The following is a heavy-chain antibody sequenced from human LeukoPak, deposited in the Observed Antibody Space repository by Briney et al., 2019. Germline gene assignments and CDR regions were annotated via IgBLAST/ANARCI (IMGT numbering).Heavy chain of an antibody. Sequence: PSETLSLTCTVSGGSISSSSYYWGWIRQPPGKGLEWTGSIYYSGSTYYNPSLKSRVTISVDTSKNQFSLRLSSVTAADTAVYYCARHTGGSYSNWFDPWGQGTLVTVSS. CDR2: IYYSGST. J-gene: IGHJ5*02. CDR1: GGSISSSSYY. D-gene: IGHD1-26*01. V-gene: IGHV4-39*01. CDR3: ARHTGGSYSNWFDP.